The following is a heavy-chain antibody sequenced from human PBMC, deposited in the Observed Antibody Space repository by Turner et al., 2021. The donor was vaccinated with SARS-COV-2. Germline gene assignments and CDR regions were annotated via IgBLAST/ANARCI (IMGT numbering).Heavy chain of an antibody. CDR1: GGSISSSSYY. V-gene: IGHV4-39*01. CDR2: IYYSGST. J-gene: IGHJ4*02. CDR3: SRHKGDYDRSEFVG. D-gene: IGHD3-22*01. Sequence: QLQMQESGPGLVKPSETLPLTCPFSGGSISSSSYYWGWIRQPPGKGLEWIGSIYYSGSTYYHPSLNSRGTKSVHTSKNQFSRKLDSVTAADTAVYYCSRHKGDYDRSEFVGWGQGTLVTVSS.